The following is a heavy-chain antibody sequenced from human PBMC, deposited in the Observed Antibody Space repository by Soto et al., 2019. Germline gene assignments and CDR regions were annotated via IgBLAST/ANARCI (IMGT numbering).Heavy chain of an antibody. V-gene: IGHV3-23*01. CDR3: AKGPRAPPPHDYGMDV. J-gene: IGHJ6*02. Sequence: EVQLLESGGGLVQPGGSLRLSCAASGFTFSSYVMNWVRQPPGKGLEWVSGISGSGGSTYYADSVKGRFTISRGNSKSTLYLQMNSLRAEDTAVYYCAKGPRAPPPHDYGMDVWGQGTTVTVSS. CDR1: GFTFSSYV. CDR2: ISGSGGST.